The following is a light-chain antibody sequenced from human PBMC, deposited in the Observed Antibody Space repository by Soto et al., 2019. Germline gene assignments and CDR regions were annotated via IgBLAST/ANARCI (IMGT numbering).Light chain of an antibody. CDR1: STGVGGYNY. CDR2: EVN. J-gene: IGLJ1*01. V-gene: IGLV2-14*01. Sequence: QSVLAQPSSVAGSPGQSITISCTGTSTGVGGYNYVSWYQHHPGKGPKLIIYEVNNRPSGVSDRFSGSKSGNKASLTISNLEAEDESDYYCGSYTSTDTPFVFGTGTKSPS. CDR3: GSYTSTDTPFV.